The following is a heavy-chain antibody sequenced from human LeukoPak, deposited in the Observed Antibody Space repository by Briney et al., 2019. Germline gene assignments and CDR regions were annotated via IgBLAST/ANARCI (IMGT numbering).Heavy chain of an antibody. D-gene: IGHD3-10*01. CDR3: ARDTGYYGSGSYLI. Sequence: GGSLRLSCAASGSTVSSNYMSWVRQAPGKGLEWVSVIYSGGSTYYADSVKGRFTISRVNSKNTLYLQMNSLRAEDTAVYYCARDTGYYGSGSYLIWGQGTLVTVSS. CDR2: IYSGGST. CDR1: GSTVSSNY. V-gene: IGHV3-66*01. J-gene: IGHJ4*02.